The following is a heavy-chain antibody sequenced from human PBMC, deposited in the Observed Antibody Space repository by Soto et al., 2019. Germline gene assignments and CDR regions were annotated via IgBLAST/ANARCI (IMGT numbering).Heavy chain of an antibody. CDR1: GFPFSSYA. CDR3: ARVRAAGAELNYYYYMDV. D-gene: IGHD6-13*01. V-gene: IGHV3-23*01. CDR2: ISGSGGST. J-gene: IGHJ6*03. Sequence: EVQLLESGGGLVQPGGSLRLSCAASGFPFSSYAMSWVRQAPGKGLEWVSGISGSGGSTYNADSVKGRFTISRDSSRNTLYLQMNSLRVEDTAVYYCARVRAAGAELNYYYYMDVWGNGTTVTVSS.